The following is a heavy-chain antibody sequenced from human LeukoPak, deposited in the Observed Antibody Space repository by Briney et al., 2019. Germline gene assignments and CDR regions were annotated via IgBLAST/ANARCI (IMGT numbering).Heavy chain of an antibody. J-gene: IGHJ3*02. CDR3: ARTYDFGRGPPGDAFDN. V-gene: IGHV3-48*01. D-gene: IGHD3-3*01. Sequence: GGSLRLSCAASGFTFTIFGLNWVRQAPGKGPEWVSYIDTRSGITYYADSVQGRFTISRDDARESVFLQMDGLRVDDTAVYYCARTYDFGRGPPGDAFDNWGPGTWVIVSA. CDR2: IDTRSGIT. CDR1: GFTFTIFG.